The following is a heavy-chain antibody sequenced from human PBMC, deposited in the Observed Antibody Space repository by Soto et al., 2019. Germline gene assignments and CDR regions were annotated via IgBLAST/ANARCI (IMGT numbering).Heavy chain of an antibody. CDR2: IIPIFGTA. CDR1: GGTFSSYA. V-gene: IGHV1-69*13. D-gene: IGHD3-22*01. J-gene: IGHJ4*02. Sequence: SVKVSCKASGGTFSSYAISWVRQAPGQGLEWMGGIIPIFGTANYAQKFQGRATITADESTSTAYMELSSLRSEDTAVYYCARENDSSGYYAVYFDYWGQGTLVTVSS. CDR3: ARENDSSGYYAVYFDY.